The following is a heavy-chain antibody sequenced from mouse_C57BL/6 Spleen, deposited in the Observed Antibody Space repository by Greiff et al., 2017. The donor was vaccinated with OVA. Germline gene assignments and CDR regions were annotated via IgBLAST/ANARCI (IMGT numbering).Heavy chain of an antibody. CDR2: IRLKSDNYAT. Sequence: EVKVVESGGGLVQPGGSMKLSCVASGFTFSNYWMTWVRQSPEKGLEWVAQIRLKSDNYATHYAESVKGRFTISRDDSKSSVYLQMNNLRAEDTVIYYCNIYDGYTWFAYWGQGTLVTVSA. D-gene: IGHD2-3*01. CDR1: GFTFSNYW. CDR3: NIYDGYTWFAY. J-gene: IGHJ3*01. V-gene: IGHV6-3*01.